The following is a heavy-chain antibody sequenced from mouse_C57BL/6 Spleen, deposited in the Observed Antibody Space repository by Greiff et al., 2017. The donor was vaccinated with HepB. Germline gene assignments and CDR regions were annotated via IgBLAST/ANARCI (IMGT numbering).Heavy chain of an antibody. CDR3: ARGVYDDCPFAY. J-gene: IGHJ3*01. D-gene: IGHD2-12*01. CDR1: GYTFTSYW. Sequence: QVQLQQPGAELVKPGASVKVSCKASGYTFTSYWMHWVKPRPGQGLEWIGNINPSNGGTNYNEKFKSKATLTVDKSSSTAYMQLSSLTSEDSAVYYCARGVYDDCPFAYWGQGPLVTVSA. CDR2: INPSNGGT. V-gene: IGHV1-53*01.